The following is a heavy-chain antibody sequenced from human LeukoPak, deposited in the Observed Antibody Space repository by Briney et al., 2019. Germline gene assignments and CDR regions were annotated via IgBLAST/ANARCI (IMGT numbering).Heavy chain of an antibody. Sequence: PGGSLRLSCAASGFTFSSYSMNWVRQAPGKGLEWVSSISSSSSYIYYADSVKGRFTISRDNAKNSLYLQMNSLRAEDTAVYYCAPRDSGYEGYYYGMDVWGQGTTVTVSS. D-gene: IGHD5-12*01. J-gene: IGHJ6*02. V-gene: IGHV3-21*01. CDR1: GFTFSSYS. CDR3: APRDSGYEGYYYGMDV. CDR2: ISSSSSYI.